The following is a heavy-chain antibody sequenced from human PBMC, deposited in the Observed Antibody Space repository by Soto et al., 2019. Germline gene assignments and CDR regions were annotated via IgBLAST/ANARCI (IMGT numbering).Heavy chain of an antibody. D-gene: IGHD3-9*01. V-gene: IGHV3-48*02. CDR3: ARDSDIYYGMDV. J-gene: IGHJ6*02. CDR2: ISSTSSAR. CDR1: GFTFSVHS. Sequence: PGGSLRLSCAASGFTFSVHSMNWVRRAPGKGLEWVSYISSTSSARYYADSVRGRFTISRDNVKYSLYLQMNSLTDEDTAVYYCARDSDIYYGMDVWGQGTKVTVSS.